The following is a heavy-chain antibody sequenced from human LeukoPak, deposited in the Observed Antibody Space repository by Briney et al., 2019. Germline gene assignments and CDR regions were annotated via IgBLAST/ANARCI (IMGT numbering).Heavy chain of an antibody. V-gene: IGHV4-59*03. CDR2: IHYSGSS. CDR1: GDSTSNFY. D-gene: IGHD2-8*01. J-gene: IGHJ5*01. CDR3: ALAPNSNWFDF. Sequence: SETLSLTCTVSGDSTSNFYWNWIRQSPGKGQEWIGNIHYSGSSVYNPSLKSRGTISIDTSRRQFFLNLNSVTAADTAVYFCALAPNSNWFDFWGPGTLVTVSS.